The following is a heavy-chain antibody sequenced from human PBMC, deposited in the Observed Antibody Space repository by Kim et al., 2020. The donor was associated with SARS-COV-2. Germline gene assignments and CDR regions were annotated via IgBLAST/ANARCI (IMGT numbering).Heavy chain of an antibody. J-gene: IGHJ6*02. CDR2: IYTSGST. CDR3: ARQREAYYYGMDV. V-gene: IGHV4-61*02. Sequence: SETLSLTCTVSGGSISSGSYYWSWIRQPAGKGLEWIGRIYTSGSTNYNPSLKSRVTISVDTSKNQFSLKLSSVTAADTAVYYCARQREAYYYGMDVWGQGTTVTVSS. CDR1: GGSISSGSYY. D-gene: IGHD1-26*01.